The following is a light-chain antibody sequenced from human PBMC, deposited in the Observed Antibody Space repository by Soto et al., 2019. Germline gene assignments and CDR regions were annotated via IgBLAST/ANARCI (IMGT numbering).Light chain of an antibody. CDR1: NSNIGTYT. Sequence: QPVLTQPPSASGTPGQRVIISCSGSNSNIGTYTVNWYQQLPGTAPKLLIYTDYQRPSGVPDRFSGSRSGTSASLAISGLQSEDEADYYCASWDDRLSGGVFGGGTQLTVL. CDR2: TDY. CDR3: ASWDDRLSGGV. J-gene: IGLJ3*02. V-gene: IGLV1-44*01.